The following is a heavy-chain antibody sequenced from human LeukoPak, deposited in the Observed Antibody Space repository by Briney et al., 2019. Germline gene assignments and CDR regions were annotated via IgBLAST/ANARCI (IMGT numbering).Heavy chain of an antibody. Sequence: PSETLSLTCTVSGGSISSYYWSWIRQPPGKGLEWIGYIYYSGSINYNPSLKSRVTISVDTSKNQFTLKLRSVTAADTAVYYCARYSGSYSGFDYWGQGTLVTVSS. CDR1: GGSISSYY. J-gene: IGHJ4*02. V-gene: IGHV4-59*08. CDR2: IYYSGSI. CDR3: ARYSGSYSGFDY. D-gene: IGHD1-26*01.